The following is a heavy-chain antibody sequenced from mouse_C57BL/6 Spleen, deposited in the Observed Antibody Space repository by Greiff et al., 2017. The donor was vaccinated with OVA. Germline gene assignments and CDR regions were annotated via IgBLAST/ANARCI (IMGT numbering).Heavy chain of an antibody. D-gene: IGHD1-1*02. CDR2: IYPGDGDT. J-gene: IGHJ3*01. CDR1: GYAFSSSW. V-gene: IGHV1-82*01. CDR3: ARWWYPAY. Sequence: QVQLQQSGPELVKPGASVKISCKASGYAFSSSWMNWVKQRPGKGLEWIGRIYPGDGDTNYNGKFKGKATLTADKSSSTAYMQLSSLTSEDSAVYFCARWWYPAYWGQGTLVTVSA.